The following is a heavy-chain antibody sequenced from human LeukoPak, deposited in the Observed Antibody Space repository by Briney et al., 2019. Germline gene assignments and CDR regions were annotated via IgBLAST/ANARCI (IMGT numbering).Heavy chain of an antibody. D-gene: IGHD1-26*01. CDR3: ARGPIVGATAGYN. J-gene: IGHJ4*02. CDR1: GFTFSSYW. CDR2: IKQDGREK. V-gene: IGHV3-7*01. Sequence: PGGSLRLSCAASGFTFSSYWMSWVRQAPGKGLEWVANIKQDGREKYYVDSVKGRFTISRDNAKNSLYLQMNSLRAEDTAVYYCARGPIVGATAGYNWGQGTLVTVSS.